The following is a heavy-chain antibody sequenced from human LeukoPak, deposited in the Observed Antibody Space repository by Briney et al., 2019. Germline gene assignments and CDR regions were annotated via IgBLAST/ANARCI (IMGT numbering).Heavy chain of an antibody. Sequence: GGSLRLSCAAAGFTFVDYGMICVSQAPGKGLEWVSYINWNGVGTAYADSVKGRFTISRDNSKNTLYLQMNSLRAEDTAMYYCAREVRDYVWGSSDFDYWGQGTLVTVSS. D-gene: IGHD3-16*01. CDR3: AREVRDYVWGSSDFDY. V-gene: IGHV3-20*04. CDR2: INWNGVGT. J-gene: IGHJ4*02. CDR1: GFTFVDYG.